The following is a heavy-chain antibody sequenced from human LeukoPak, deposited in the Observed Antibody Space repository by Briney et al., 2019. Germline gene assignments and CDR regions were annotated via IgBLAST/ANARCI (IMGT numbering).Heavy chain of an antibody. CDR1: GGSISSSSYY. D-gene: IGHD3-22*01. V-gene: IGHV4-39*01. Sequence: SETLSLTCTVSGGSISSSSYYWGWIRQPPGKGLEWIGSIYYSGSTYYNPSLKSRVTISVDTSKNQFSLKLSSVTAADTAVYYCARLDYYDSSGYRGDYWGQGTLVTVSS. CDR3: ARLDYYDSSGYRGDY. CDR2: IYYSGST. J-gene: IGHJ4*02.